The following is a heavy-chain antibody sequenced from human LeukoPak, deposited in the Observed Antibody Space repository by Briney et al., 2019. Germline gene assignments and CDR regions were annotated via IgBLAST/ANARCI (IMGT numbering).Heavy chain of an antibody. J-gene: IGHJ3*01. CDR3: ARDSSQDAFDF. Sequence: GGSLRLSCAASGFTFSSYSMNWVRQAPGKGLEWVSYITSSSTSIWYADSVKGRFTISRDDAKKSLYLEMNSLRPEDTAVYYCARDSSQDAFDFWGQGTMVTVSS. CDR2: ITSSSTSI. CDR1: GFTFSSYS. V-gene: IGHV3-48*01.